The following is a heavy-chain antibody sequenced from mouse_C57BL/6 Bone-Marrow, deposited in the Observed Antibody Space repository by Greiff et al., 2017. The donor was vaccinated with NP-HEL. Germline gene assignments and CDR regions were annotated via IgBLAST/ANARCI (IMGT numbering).Heavy chain of an antibody. CDR1: GFTFSSYA. D-gene: IGHD1-1*01. V-gene: IGHV5-9-1*02. CDR2: ISSGGDYI. Sequence: EVMLVESGEGLVKPGGSLKLSCAASGFTFSSYAMSWVRQTPEKRLEWVAYISSGGDYIYYADTVKGRFTISRDNARNTLYLQMSSLKSEDTAMYYCTRDLPYYYGSKANWGFAYWGQGTLVTVSA. CDR3: TRDLPYYYGSKANWGFAY. J-gene: IGHJ3*01.